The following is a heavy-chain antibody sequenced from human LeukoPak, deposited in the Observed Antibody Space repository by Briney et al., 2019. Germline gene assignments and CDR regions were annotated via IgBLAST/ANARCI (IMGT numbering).Heavy chain of an antibody. CDR2: INPNGGGT. CDR1: AYSFTRYG. J-gene: IGHJ5*02. V-gene: IGHV1-2*02. CDR3: ARYSSGWYYGNWFDP. Sequence: ASVRVSCKASAYSFTRYGVSWVRQAPGQGLEWMGWINPNGGGTNYAQKFQGRVTMTRDTSISTAYMELSRLRSDDTAVYYCARYSSGWYYGNWFDPWGQGTLVTVSS. D-gene: IGHD6-19*01.